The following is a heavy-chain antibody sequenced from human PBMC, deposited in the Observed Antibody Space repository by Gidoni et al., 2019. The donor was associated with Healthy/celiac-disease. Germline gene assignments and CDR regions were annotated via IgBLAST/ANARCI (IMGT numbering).Heavy chain of an antibody. J-gene: IGHJ4*02. CDR3: VKDRVAFGGVIVTPYYFDY. V-gene: IGHV3-64D*09. Sequence: EVQLVESGGVLVQPGGSLRLSCSASGFTFSSYAMHWVRQAPGKGLEYVSAISSNGGSTYYADSVKGRFTISRDNSKNTLYLQMSSLRAEDTAVYYCVKDRVAFGGVIVTPYYFDYWGQGTLVTVSS. D-gene: IGHD3-16*02. CDR2: ISSNGGST. CDR1: GFTFSSYA.